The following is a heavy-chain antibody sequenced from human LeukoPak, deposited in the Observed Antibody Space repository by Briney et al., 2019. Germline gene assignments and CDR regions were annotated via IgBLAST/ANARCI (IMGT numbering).Heavy chain of an antibody. CDR1: GGSFSGYY. CDR2: INHSGST. J-gene: IGHJ6*03. CDR3: ARFDLGYCTNGVCYKDYYYYMDV. V-gene: IGHV4-34*01. D-gene: IGHD2-8*01. Sequence: SETLSLTCAVYGGSFSGYYWSWIRQPPGKGLEWIGEINHSGSTNYNPSLKSRVTISVDTSKNQFSLKLSSVTAADAAVYYCARFDLGYCTNGVCYKDYYYYMDVWGKGTTVTVSS.